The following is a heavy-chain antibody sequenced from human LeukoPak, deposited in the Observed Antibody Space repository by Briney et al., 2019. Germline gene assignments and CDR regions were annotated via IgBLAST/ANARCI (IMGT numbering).Heavy chain of an antibody. CDR1: GFTVSSNY. CDR2: IYGGGST. J-gene: IGHJ5*02. V-gene: IGHV3-53*01. Sequence: PGGSLRLSCAASGFTVSSNYMSWVRQAPGKGLEWVSVIYGGGSTYYADSVKGRFTISRDNSKNTLYLQMNSLRAEDTAVYYCARGPSDFWSGYWFDPWGQGTLVTVSS. CDR3: ARGPSDFWSGYWFDP. D-gene: IGHD3-3*01.